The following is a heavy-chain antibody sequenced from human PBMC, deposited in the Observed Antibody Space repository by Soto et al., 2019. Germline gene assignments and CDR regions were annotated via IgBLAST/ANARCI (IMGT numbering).Heavy chain of an antibody. Sequence: GGSLRLSCAASGFTFSSYWMSWVRQAPGKGLEWVANIKQDGSEKYYVDSVKGRFTISRDNAKNSLYLQMNSLRAEDTAVYYCARVIRGGNIQTPFFEDFWSGHGWFDPWGQGTLVTVSS. V-gene: IGHV3-7*03. J-gene: IGHJ5*02. D-gene: IGHD3-3*01. CDR2: IKQDGSEK. CDR1: GFTFSSYW. CDR3: ARVIRGGNIQTPFFEDFWSGHGWFDP.